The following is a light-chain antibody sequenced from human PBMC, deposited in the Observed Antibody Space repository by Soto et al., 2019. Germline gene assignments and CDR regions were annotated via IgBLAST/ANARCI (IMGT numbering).Light chain of an antibody. J-gene: IGLJ2*01. Sequence: QSVLTQPPSVSGAPGQRVTISCTGSSSNIGAGYDVHWYQQLPGPAPKLLIYGNSNRPSGVPDRFSGSKSGTSASLAITGLQAEDEADYSCQSYDSSLSGSVFGGGTKRTVL. CDR3: QSYDSSLSGSV. CDR2: GNS. V-gene: IGLV1-40*01. CDR1: SSNIGAGYD.